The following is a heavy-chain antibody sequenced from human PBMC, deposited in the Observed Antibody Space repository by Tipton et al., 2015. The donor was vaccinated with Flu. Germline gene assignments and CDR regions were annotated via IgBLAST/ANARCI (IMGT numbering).Heavy chain of an antibody. Sequence: SLRLSCAASGFTFINYGMHWVRQAPGKGLEWVAAMSREGSNKYHSDSVKGRFTISRDDSKNTLYLQMTSLRPDDTAVYYCARGGHECYGETCDFSWGQGTLVTVSS. J-gene: IGHJ5*02. CDR1: GFTFINYG. D-gene: IGHD4/OR15-4a*01. V-gene: IGHV3-30*03. CDR2: MSREGSNK. CDR3: ARGGHECYGETCDFS.